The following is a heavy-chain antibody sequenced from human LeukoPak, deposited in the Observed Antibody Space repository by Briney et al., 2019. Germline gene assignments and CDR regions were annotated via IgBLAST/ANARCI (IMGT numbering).Heavy chain of an antibody. D-gene: IGHD3-10*01. CDR1: AFTFSSYW. V-gene: IGHV3-74*01. Sequence: GGSLRLSCAASAFTFSSYWMHWVRQAPGKGLVWVSRVNSDGSSTNYADSVKGRFTISRDNAKNTLYLQMNSLRAEDTAMYYCARDYGRSRDYGMDVWGQGTAVTVSS. CDR3: ARDYGRSRDYGMDV. CDR2: VNSDGSST. J-gene: IGHJ6*02.